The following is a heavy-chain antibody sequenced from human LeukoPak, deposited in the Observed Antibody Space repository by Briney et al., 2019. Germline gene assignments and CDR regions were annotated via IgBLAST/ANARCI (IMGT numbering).Heavy chain of an antibody. CDR1: GGTFSSYA. D-gene: IGHD6-19*01. Sequence: ASVKVSCKASGGTFSSYAISWVRQAPGQGLEWMGGIIPIFGTANYAQKFQGRVTITADESTSTAYMELSSLRSEDTAVYYCARDLSPGIAVAGTGIYFDYWGQGTLVTVSS. J-gene: IGHJ4*02. CDR2: IIPIFGTA. V-gene: IGHV1-69*13. CDR3: ARDLSPGIAVAGTGIYFDY.